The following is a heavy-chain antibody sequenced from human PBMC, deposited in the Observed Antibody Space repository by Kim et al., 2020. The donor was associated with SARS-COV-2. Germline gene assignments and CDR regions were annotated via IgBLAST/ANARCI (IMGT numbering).Heavy chain of an antibody. CDR1: GGTFSSYT. J-gene: IGHJ3*02. CDR3: ARGPFSYDSSGYYLWLKDAFDI. D-gene: IGHD3-22*01. Sequence: SVKVSCKASGGTFSSYTISWVRQAPGQGLEWMGRIIPILGIANYAQKFQGRVTITADKSTSTAYMELSSLRSEDTAVYYCARGPFSYDSSGYYLWLKDAFDIWGQGTMVTVSS. CDR2: IIPILGIA. V-gene: IGHV1-69*02.